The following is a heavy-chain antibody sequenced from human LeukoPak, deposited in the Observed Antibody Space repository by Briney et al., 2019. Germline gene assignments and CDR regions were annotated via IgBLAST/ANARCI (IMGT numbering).Heavy chain of an antibody. V-gene: IGHV1-18*01. CDR1: GYTFTSYG. CDR2: ISAYNGNT. Sequence: ASVKVSCKASGYTFTSYGISWVRQAPGQGLEWMGWISAYNGNTNYAQKLQGRVTMTTDTSTSTAYMELWSLRSDDTAVYYCARPGVVRGVIPYYFDYWGQGTLVTVSS. CDR3: ARPGVVRGVIPYYFDY. D-gene: IGHD3-10*02. J-gene: IGHJ4*02.